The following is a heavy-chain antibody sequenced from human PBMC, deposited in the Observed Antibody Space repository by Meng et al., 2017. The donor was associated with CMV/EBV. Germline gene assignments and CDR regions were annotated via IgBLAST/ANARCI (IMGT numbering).Heavy chain of an antibody. J-gene: IGHJ5*02. D-gene: IGHD3-3*01. Sequence: SQTLSLTCTVSGGSISSYYWSWIRQPPGKGLERIGYIYYSGSTNYNPSLKSRVTISVDTSKNQFSLKLSSVTAADTAVYYCARNPNGGYYNWFDPWGQGTLVTVSS. CDR2: IYYSGST. V-gene: IGHV4-59*01. CDR1: GGSISSYY. CDR3: ARNPNGGYYNWFDP.